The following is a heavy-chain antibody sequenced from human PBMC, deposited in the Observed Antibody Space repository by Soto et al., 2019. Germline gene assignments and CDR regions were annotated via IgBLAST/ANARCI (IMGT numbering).Heavy chain of an antibody. Sequence: QIQLVQSGAEVKKPGASLNVSCKASGYTFSTYGLSWVRQAPGQGLEWMGWISPYNGHTNYAPSLQGRLPVTADTSADTAYMELRSLTSGDTVMYYCAISRRPGFSYFDSWGQGAQVTGSS. J-gene: IGHJ4*02. CDR1: GYTFSTYG. V-gene: IGHV1-18*04. CDR3: AISRRPGFSYFDS. D-gene: IGHD3-3*01. CDR2: ISPYNGHT.